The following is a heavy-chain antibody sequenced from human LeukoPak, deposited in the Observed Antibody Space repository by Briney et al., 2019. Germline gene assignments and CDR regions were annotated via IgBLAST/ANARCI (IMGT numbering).Heavy chain of an antibody. Sequence: GGSLRLSCAVSGFTFRDHWMHWVRHAPGKGLVWVSGINVDGSDRMYADSVKGRFTISRENAKNTMYLQMNSLRAEDTAVYYCARDPEWPPTPPIDGFDIWGQGTMVTVSS. D-gene: IGHD2-15*01. V-gene: IGHV3-74*03. CDR1: GFTFRDHW. CDR2: INVDGSDR. CDR3: ARDPEWPPTPPIDGFDI. J-gene: IGHJ3*02.